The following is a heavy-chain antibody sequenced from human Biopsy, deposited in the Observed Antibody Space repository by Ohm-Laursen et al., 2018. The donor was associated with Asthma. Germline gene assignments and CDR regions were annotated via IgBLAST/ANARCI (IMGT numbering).Heavy chain of an antibody. Sequence: GTLSLTCTIPGGSFTHYFWMWIRQPPGKGLEWIGEINYREDTNYNPSLESRVSISVDTSTYHFSLRLNSVTAADTAVYYCVRGEEVAGTYFKDWDQGTLVTVSS. D-gene: IGHD6-19*01. CDR1: GGSFTHYF. CDR2: INYREDT. J-gene: IGHJ1*01. CDR3: VRGEEVAGTYFKD. V-gene: IGHV4-34*01.